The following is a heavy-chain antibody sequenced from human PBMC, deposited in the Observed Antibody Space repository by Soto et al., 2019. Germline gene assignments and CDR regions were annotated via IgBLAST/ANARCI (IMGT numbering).Heavy chain of an antibody. CDR1: GFSLSTSGVG. D-gene: IGHD1-1*01. J-gene: IGHJ3*02. V-gene: IGHV2-5*02. CDR3: AHLGGNWNDGAFDI. Sequence: QITLKESGPPLVKPTQTLTLTCTFSGFSLSTSGVGVGWIRQPPGKALEWLALIYWDDDKRYSPSLKSRLTITKDTSKNQVVLTMTNMDPVDTATYYCAHLGGNWNDGAFDIWGQGTMVTVSS. CDR2: IYWDDDK.